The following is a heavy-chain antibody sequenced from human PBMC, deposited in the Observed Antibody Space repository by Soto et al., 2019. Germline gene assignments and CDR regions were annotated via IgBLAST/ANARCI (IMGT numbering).Heavy chain of an antibody. J-gene: IGHJ4*02. CDR3: AKERSSGWSLDY. CDR1: GFTFSTYA. Sequence: EVQLLESGGGLVQPGGSLRLSCAASGFTFSTYAMYWVRQAPGKGLEWVSGISGSGDSTYYADSVKGRFTVSRDNSKNTLYLQMNSLRAEDTAVFYCAKERSSGWSLDYWGQGTLVTVSS. V-gene: IGHV3-23*01. D-gene: IGHD6-19*01. CDR2: ISGSGDST.